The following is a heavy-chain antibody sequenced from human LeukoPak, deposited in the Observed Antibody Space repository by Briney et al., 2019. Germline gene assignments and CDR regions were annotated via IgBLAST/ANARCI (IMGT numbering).Heavy chain of an antibody. D-gene: IGHD1-26*01. CDR3: VRDRSLSGSYFAFYI. V-gene: IGHV4-59*01. CDR2: IYYSGGT. CDR1: GVSISTYY. Sequence: SETLSLTCTVSGVSISTYYWSWIRQPPGKGLEWIGYIYYSGGTNYNPSLKSRVTISVDTSKNQFSLKLSSVTAADTAVYYCVRDRSLSGSYFAFYIWGQGTMVTVSS. J-gene: IGHJ3*02.